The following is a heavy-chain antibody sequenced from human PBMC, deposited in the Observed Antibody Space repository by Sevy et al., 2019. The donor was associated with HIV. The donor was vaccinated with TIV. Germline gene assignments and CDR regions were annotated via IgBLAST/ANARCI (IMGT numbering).Heavy chain of an antibody. D-gene: IGHD2-15*01. CDR1: GFTFKNYG. J-gene: IGHJ4*02. V-gene: IGHV3-33*01. CDR2: IWYDGSNK. Sequence: GWSLRLSCEASGFTFKNYGMHWVRQVPGKGLEWLTFIWYDGSNKYYADSVKGRFAISRDSPKNTLYLQMNSLRAEDTAVYYCATDRGGGISRAGYSDYWGQGTLVTVSS. CDR3: ATDRGGGISRAGYSDY.